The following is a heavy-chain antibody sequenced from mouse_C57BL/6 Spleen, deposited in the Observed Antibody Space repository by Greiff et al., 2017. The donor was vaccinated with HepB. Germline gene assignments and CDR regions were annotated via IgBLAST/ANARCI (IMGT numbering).Heavy chain of an antibody. CDR3: ARWNSMGFSMDY. D-gene: IGHD1-1*02. J-gene: IGHJ4*01. V-gene: IGHV1-69*01. CDR1: GYTFTSYW. CDR2: IDPSDSYT. Sequence: QVQLKEPGAELVMPGASVKLSCKASGYTFTSYWMHWVKQRPGQGLEWIGEIDPSDSYTNYNQKFKGKSTLTVDKSSSTAYMQLSSLTSEDSAVYYCARWNSMGFSMDYWGQGTSVTVSS.